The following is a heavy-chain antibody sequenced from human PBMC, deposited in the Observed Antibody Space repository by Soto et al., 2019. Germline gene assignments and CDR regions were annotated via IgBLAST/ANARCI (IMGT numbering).Heavy chain of an antibody. CDR1: GYTFTSSA. CDR3: AKWSGYYPFYYGMDV. J-gene: IGHJ6*02. V-gene: IGHV1-3*01. Sequence: ASLKVSCKASGYTFTSSAMHCVLQAPGQRKRWMRWINAGNDNTKYSQKFQGRVTITRDTSASTAYMELSSLRSEDTAVYYCAKWSGYYPFYYGMDVWGQGTTVTVSS. D-gene: IGHD3-3*01. CDR2: INAGNDNT.